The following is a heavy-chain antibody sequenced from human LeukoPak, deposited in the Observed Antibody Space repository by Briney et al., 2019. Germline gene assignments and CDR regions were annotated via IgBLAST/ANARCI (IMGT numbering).Heavy chain of an antibody. CDR2: ISGSGSTI. D-gene: IGHD2/OR15-2a*01. V-gene: IGHV3-48*04. J-gene: IGHJ5*02. CDR1: GFTFSSYA. Sequence: PGGSLRLSCAASGFTFSSYAMSWVRQAPGKGLEWVSAISGSGSTIYYADSVKGRFTISRDNAKNSLYLQMNSLRVEDTAMYYCSRVRTYSNSWYDFDPWGQGTLVSVSS. CDR3: SRVRTYSNSWYDFDP.